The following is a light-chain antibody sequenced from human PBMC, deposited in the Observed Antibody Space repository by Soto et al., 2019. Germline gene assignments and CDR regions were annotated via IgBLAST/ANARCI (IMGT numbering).Light chain of an antibody. V-gene: IGLV2-8*01. CDR3: SFYAAGNNFSFV. CDR1: SSDVGGYNY. J-gene: IGLJ3*02. CDR2: EVT. Sequence: QSALTQPPSASGSPGQSVTISCTGTSSDVGGYNYVSWYQQYPGRAPKLMIYEVTKRPSGVPDRFSGSKSGNTASLTVSGLQAEDEADYYYSFYAAGNNFSFVFGGGTKLTVL.